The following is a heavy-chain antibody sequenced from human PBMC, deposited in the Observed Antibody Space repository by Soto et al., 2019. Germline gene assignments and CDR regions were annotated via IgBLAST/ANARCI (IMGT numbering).Heavy chain of an antibody. CDR2: ISNAGSNK. J-gene: IGHJ6*02. CDR1: GFTFSSYG. Sequence: GGSLRLSCAASGFTFSSYGIHWVRQAPGKGLEWVAFISNAGSNKYYEDSVKGRFTISRDNSKNTLYLQMNSLRAEDTAVYYCAKDRLANPPYYYYYYGMEVWGQGTTVTVSS. D-gene: IGHD6-25*01. V-gene: IGHV3-30*18. CDR3: AKDRLANPPYYYYYYGMEV.